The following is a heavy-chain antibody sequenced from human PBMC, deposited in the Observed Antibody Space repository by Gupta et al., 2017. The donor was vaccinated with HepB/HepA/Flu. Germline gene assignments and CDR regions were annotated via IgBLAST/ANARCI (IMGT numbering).Heavy chain of an antibody. CDR3: ARGNFPSQSNFWAGFGVAPGGPFTLDP. D-gene: IGHD3/OR15-3a*01. CDR2: INSSGGT. J-gene: IGHJ5*02. V-gene: IGHV4-34*02. CDR1: GGSLSGNF. Sequence: QVQLQQWGAGLLKPSDTLSLTCAVYGGSLSGNFWTWIRPFLGKGTEWIGEINSSGGTDYNFSLKNRVTISLDTSKNQVSLKLTSVIAADTAVYYCARGNFPSQSNFWAGFGVAPGGPFTLDPWGQGTLVTVSS.